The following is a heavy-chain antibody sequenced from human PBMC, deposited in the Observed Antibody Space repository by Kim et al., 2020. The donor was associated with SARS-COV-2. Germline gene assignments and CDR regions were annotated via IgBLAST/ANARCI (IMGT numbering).Heavy chain of an antibody. D-gene: IGHD2-15*01. CDR3: ARHTWVAATPVLDY. CDR2: ISSSSSYI. Sequence: GGSLRLSCAASGFTFSSYSMNWVRQAPGKGLEWVSSISSSSSYIYYADSVKGRFTISRDNAKNSLYLQMNSLRAEDTAVYYCARHTWVAATPVLDYWGQGTLVTVSS. J-gene: IGHJ4*02. CDR1: GFTFSSYS. V-gene: IGHV3-21*01.